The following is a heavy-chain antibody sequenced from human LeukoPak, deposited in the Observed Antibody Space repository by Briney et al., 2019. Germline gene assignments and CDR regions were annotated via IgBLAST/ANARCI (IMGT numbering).Heavy chain of an antibody. CDR1: GFTFSSYE. J-gene: IGHJ6*04. CDR2: ISSSGSTI. CDR3: AELGITMIGGV. Sequence: GGSLRLSCAASGFTFSSYEMNWVRQAPGKGLEWVSYISSSGSTIYYAESVKGRFTISRDNAKNSLYLQMNGLRAEDTAVYYCAELGITMIGGVWGKGTTVTISS. D-gene: IGHD3-10*02. V-gene: IGHV3-48*03.